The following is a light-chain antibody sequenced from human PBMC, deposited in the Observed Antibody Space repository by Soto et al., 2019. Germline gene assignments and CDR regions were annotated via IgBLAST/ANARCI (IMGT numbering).Light chain of an antibody. Sequence: TVMTQSPATLSVSPGDTATLSCRSSQNVHINLAWYQQKPGQAPTLLIYGVSARAPGVPARFSGTGSGTEFTLTIRNLQSEDFGIYYCQQYETWPRTFGQG. CDR1: QNVHIN. CDR3: QQYETWPRT. J-gene: IGKJ2*01. V-gene: IGKV3-15*01. CDR2: GVS.